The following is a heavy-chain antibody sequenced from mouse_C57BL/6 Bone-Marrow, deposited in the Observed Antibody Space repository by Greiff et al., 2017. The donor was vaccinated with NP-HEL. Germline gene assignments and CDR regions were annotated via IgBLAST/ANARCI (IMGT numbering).Heavy chain of an antibody. CDR1: GYTFTSYG. D-gene: IGHD1-1*01. Sequence: VQLQQSGAELARPGASVKLSCKASGYTFTSYGISWVKQRTGQGLEWIGEIYPRSGNTYYNEKFKGKATLTADKSSSTAYMELRSLTSEDSAVYFCARYYYGSSYWDFDVWGTGTTVTVSS. J-gene: IGHJ1*03. V-gene: IGHV1-81*01. CDR3: ARYYYGSSYWDFDV. CDR2: IYPRSGNT.